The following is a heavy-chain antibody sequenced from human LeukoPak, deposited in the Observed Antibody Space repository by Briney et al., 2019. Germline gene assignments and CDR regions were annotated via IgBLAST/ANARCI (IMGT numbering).Heavy chain of an antibody. CDR1: GFTFSSYS. J-gene: IGHJ4*02. Sequence: GGSLRLSCAASGFTFSSYSMNWVRQAPGKGLEWVSSISSSSYIYYADSVKGRFTISRDNAKNSLYLQMNSLRAEDTAVYYCASSYDYVWGSYRLPPDYWGQGTLVTVSS. D-gene: IGHD3-16*02. CDR3: ASSYDYVWGSYRLPPDY. V-gene: IGHV3-21*01. CDR2: ISSSSYI.